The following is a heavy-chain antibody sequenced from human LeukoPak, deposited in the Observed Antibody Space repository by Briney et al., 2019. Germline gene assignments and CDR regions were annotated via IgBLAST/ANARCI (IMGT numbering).Heavy chain of an antibody. Sequence: GRSLRLSCAASGFTFSSYAMHWVRQAPGKGLEWLAVVSYDGSSKYYADSVKGRFTISRDNSKNTLYLQMNSLRAEDTAVYYCARDRVGVQVPAANTNWFDPWGQGTLVTVSS. CDR1: GFTFSSYA. J-gene: IGHJ5*02. CDR3: ARDRVGVQVPAANTNWFDP. D-gene: IGHD2-2*01. CDR2: VSYDGSSK. V-gene: IGHV3-30-3*01.